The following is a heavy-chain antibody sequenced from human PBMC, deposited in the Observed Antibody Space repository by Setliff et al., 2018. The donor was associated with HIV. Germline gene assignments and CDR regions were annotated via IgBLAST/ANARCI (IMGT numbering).Heavy chain of an antibody. CDR1: TGAIWGHY. J-gene: IGHJ4*02. D-gene: IGHD3-3*01. Sequence: SGTLSLTCSLSTGAIWGHYWNWVRQSPGKGLEWIGYIYFSGSTNYNPSLKSRVTISADTSKKQFSLNVTSVTAADTAVYYCARQHPFLEWLPLHFDQWGQGTLVTVSS. CDR2: IYFSGST. CDR3: ARQHPFLEWLPLHFDQ. V-gene: IGHV4-59*08.